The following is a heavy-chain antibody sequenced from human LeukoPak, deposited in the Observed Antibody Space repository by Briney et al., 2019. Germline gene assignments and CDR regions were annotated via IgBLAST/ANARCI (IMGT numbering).Heavy chain of an antibody. V-gene: IGHV3-21*01. Sequence: AGGSLRLSCAASGFTFSSYSMNWVRQAPGKGLEWVSSISSSSSYIYYADSVKGRFTISRDNAKNSLYLQMNSLRAEDTAVYYCARSDWNDEYYWGQGTLVTVSS. J-gene: IGHJ4*02. D-gene: IGHD1-1*01. CDR1: GFTFSSYS. CDR2: ISSSSSYI. CDR3: ARSDWNDEYY.